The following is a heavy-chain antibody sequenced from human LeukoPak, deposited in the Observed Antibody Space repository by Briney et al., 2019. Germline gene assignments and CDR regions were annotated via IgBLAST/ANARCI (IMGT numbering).Heavy chain of an antibody. CDR1: GGSFSGYY. CDR2: INHSGST. D-gene: IGHD6-13*01. Sequence: SETLSLTCAVCGGSFSGYYWSWIRKPPGKGLEWIGEINHSGSTNYNPSLKGRVTISVDTSKNQFSLKLSSVTAADTAVYYCARHGSRYGAREAAADYWGQGTLVTVSS. J-gene: IGHJ4*02. V-gene: IGHV4-34*01. CDR3: ARHGSRYGAREAAADY.